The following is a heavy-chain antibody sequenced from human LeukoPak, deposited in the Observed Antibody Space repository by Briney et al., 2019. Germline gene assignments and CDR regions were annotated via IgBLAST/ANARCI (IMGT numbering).Heavy chain of an antibody. Sequence: GGSLRLSCTASGFTFSDYAVTWVRQAPGKGLEWVGFIRSKAHGGTADYATSVKGRFIISRDDSKTIAYLQMDSLKTEDTAVYYCSRAHSTGWLGINDYWGQGALVTVSS. CDR2: IRSKAHGGTA. V-gene: IGHV3-49*04. CDR3: SRAHSTGWLGINDY. CDR1: GFTFSDYA. J-gene: IGHJ4*02. D-gene: IGHD6-19*01.